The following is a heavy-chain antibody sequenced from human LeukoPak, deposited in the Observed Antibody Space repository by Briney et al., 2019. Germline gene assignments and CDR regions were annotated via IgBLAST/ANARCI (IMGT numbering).Heavy chain of an antibody. CDR3: ARSIPYGTTWYGRSDY. J-gene: IGHJ4*02. Sequence: GGSLRLSCAASGFTFSNYWMTWVRQAPGKGLEWVANIKPDGTTKFYVDSVKGRFTISRDNALNSLYLQMNSLRAEDTAIYYCARSIPYGTTWYGRSDYWGQGTLVTVSS. V-gene: IGHV3-7*03. D-gene: IGHD6-13*01. CDR2: IKPDGTTK. CDR1: GFTFSNYW.